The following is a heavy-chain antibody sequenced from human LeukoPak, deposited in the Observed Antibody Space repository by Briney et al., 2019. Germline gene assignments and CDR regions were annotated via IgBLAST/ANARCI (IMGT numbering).Heavy chain of an antibody. J-gene: IGHJ4*02. CDR3: ATYRQVLLPFES. Sequence: GGSLRLSCAGSGFTFSSYSMNWVRQPPGKGLEWVSSIFPSGGEIHYADSVRGRFTISRDNSKSTLSLQMNSLRAEDTAIYYCATYRQVLLPFESWGQGTLVTVSS. CDR2: IFPSGGEI. D-gene: IGHD2-8*02. V-gene: IGHV3-21*04. CDR1: GFTFSSYS.